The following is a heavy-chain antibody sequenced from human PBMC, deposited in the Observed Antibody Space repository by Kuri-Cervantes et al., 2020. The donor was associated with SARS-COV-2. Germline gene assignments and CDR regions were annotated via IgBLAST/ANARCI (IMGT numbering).Heavy chain of an antibody. CDR1: GYSIGRPYY. CDR3: ARDRGPDGFDI. D-gene: IGHD3-10*01. J-gene: IGHJ3*02. Sequence: GSLRLSCTVSGYSIGRPYYWGWIRQSPGKGLEWIGSIYQSGSSYYHPSLRSRVTISVDTSKNQFSLKLSSVTAADTAVYYCARDRGPDGFDIWGQGTMVTVSS. V-gene: IGHV4-38-2*02. CDR2: IYQSGSS.